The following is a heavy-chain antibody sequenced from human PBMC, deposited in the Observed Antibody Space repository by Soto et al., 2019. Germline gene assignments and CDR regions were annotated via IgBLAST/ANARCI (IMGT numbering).Heavy chain of an antibody. CDR1: GFTFSSYW. D-gene: IGHD5-18*01. Sequence: GGSLRLSCAASGFTFSSYWMSWVRQAPGKGLEWVANIKQDGSEKYYVDSVKGRFTIYRDNAKNSLYLKMNSLRGEDTAVYYCARYENTWIQLWTTRDYFDYWGQGTLVTVSS. V-gene: IGHV3-7*03. CDR3: ARYENTWIQLWTTRDYFDY. J-gene: IGHJ4*02. CDR2: IKQDGSEK.